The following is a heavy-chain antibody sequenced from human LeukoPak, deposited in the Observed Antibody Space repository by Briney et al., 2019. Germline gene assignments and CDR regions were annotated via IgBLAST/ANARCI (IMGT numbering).Heavy chain of an antibody. CDR2: IIPILGIA. CDR1: GGTFSSYA. Sequence: GASVKVSCKASGGTFSSYAISWVRQAPGQGLEWMGWIIPILGIANYAQKFQGRVTITADKSTSTAYMELSSLRSEDTAVYYCAAPQGPYDSSGYPPCYYYGMDVWGQGTTVTVSS. J-gene: IGHJ6*02. CDR3: AAPQGPYDSSGYPPCYYYGMDV. V-gene: IGHV1-69*10. D-gene: IGHD3-22*01.